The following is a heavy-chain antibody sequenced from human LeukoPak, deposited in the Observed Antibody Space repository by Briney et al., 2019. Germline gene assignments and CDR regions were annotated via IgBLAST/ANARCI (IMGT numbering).Heavy chain of an antibody. J-gene: IGHJ4*02. CDR2: INTDGSST. CDR1: GFTFSSYW. V-gene: IGHV3-74*01. D-gene: IGHD4-17*01. CDR3: AKDAGTTAKLPDY. Sequence: GGSLRLSCAASGFTFSSYWMHWVRQAPGKGLVWVSRINTDGSSTNYADSVKGRFTISRDNAKNTLYLQMNSLRAEDTAVYYCAKDAGTTAKLPDYWGQGTLVTVSS.